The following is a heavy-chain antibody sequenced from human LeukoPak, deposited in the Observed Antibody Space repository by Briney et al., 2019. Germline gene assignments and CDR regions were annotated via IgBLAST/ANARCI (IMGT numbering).Heavy chain of an antibody. V-gene: IGHV3-23*01. J-gene: IGHJ4*02. D-gene: IGHD5-12*01. CDR2: ISGSGGST. Sequence: PGGSLRLSCAASGFTFSSYGMSWVCQAPGKGLEWVSAISGSGGSTYYADSVKGRFTISRDNSKNTLYLQMNSLRAEDTAVYYCAKARGYSGYDLVYWGQGTLVTVSS. CDR1: GFTFSSYG. CDR3: AKARGYSGYDLVY.